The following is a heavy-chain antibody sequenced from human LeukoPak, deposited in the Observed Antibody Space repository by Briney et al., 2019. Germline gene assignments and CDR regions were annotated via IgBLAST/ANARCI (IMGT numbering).Heavy chain of an antibody. D-gene: IGHD4-17*01. V-gene: IGHV4-30-4*01. Sequence: SQTLSLTCTVSGGSISSADYYWCWIRQPPGKGLEWIGYIYYAGSIYHNPSLTTRLTISLDTSKNPLSLRLSSVTAADTAVYYCARVNVAYGDYRGFLGHAFDVWGQGTMATVFS. J-gene: IGHJ3*01. CDR2: IYYAGSI. CDR1: GGSISSADYY. CDR3: ARVNVAYGDYRGFLGHAFDV.